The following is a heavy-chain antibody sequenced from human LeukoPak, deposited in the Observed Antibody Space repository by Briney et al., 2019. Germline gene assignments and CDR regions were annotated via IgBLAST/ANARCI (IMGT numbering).Heavy chain of an antibody. D-gene: IGHD4-23*01. V-gene: IGHV4-38-2*02. Sequence: SETLSLTCTVSGYSISSGYYWGWIRQPPGKGLEWIGSIYHSGSTYYNPSLKSRVTISVDTSKNQFSLKLSSVTAADTAVYYCARRVVTPVRDAFDIWGQGTMVAVSS. CDR1: GYSISSGYY. J-gene: IGHJ3*02. CDR3: ARRVVTPVRDAFDI. CDR2: IYHSGST.